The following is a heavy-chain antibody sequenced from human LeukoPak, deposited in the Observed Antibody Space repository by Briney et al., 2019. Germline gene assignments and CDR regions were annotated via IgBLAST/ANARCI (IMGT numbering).Heavy chain of an antibody. CDR3: AGMPTLRDI. CDR1: GLTFSSYS. V-gene: IGHV3-48*01. J-gene: IGHJ3*02. D-gene: IGHD1-26*01. Sequence: GGSLRLSCAASGLTFSSYSMNWVRQAPGKGLEWVSYISTSSSTIYYAGSVKGRFTISRDNSKNTLYLQMNSLRAEDTAVYYCAGMPTLRDIWGQGTMVTVSS. CDR2: ISTSSSTI.